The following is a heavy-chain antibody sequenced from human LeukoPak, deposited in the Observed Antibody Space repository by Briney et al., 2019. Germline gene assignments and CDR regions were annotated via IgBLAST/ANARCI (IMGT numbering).Heavy chain of an antibody. D-gene: IGHD3-3*01. CDR1: GYTLTGLS. CDR3: ATLQFTIFGVVPDFDY. J-gene: IGHJ4*02. Sequence: GASVKVSCKVSGYTLTGLSMHWVRQAPGKGLEWMGGFDPEDGETIYAQKFQGRVTMTEDTSTDTTYMELSSLRSEDTAVYYCATLQFTIFGVVPDFDYWGQGTLVTVSS. V-gene: IGHV1-24*01. CDR2: FDPEDGET.